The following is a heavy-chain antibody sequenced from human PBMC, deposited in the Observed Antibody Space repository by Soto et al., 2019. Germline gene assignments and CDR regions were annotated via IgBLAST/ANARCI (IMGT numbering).Heavy chain of an antibody. CDR2: MNPNSGNT. Sequence: DSVKVSCKASGYTFTSYDINWVRQATGQGLEWMGWMNPNSGNTGYAQKFQGRVTMTRNTSISTAYMELSSLRSEDTAVYYCARGVVLRFLEWLPHDYYYGMDVWGQGTTVTVS. J-gene: IGHJ6*02. CDR1: GYTFTSYD. CDR3: ARGVVLRFLEWLPHDYYYGMDV. V-gene: IGHV1-8*01. D-gene: IGHD3-3*01.